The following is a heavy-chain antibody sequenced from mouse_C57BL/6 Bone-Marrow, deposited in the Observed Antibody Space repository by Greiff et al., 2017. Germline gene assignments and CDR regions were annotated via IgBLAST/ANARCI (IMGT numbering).Heavy chain of an antibody. CDR1: GFNIKDDY. CDR3: TTSWPWCAY. CDR2: IDPENGDT. Sequence: VQLQQSGAELVRPGASVKLSCTASGFNIKDDYMHWVKQRPEQGLEWIGWIDPENGDTEYASKFQGKATITADTSSNTAYLQLSSLTSEDTAVYYCTTSWPWCAYWGQGTLVTVSA. J-gene: IGHJ3*01. V-gene: IGHV14-4*01.